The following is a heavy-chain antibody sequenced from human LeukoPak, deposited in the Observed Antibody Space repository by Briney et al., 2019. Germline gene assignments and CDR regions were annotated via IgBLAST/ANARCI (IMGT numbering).Heavy chain of an antibody. Sequence: GGSLRLSCAASGFTFRSYRMNCVRQAPGKGLEWVAGIKQGESERYYVDSVNGRFTISRDNAKNSLYLQMNSLRAEDTAVYYCARGDNSAFDIWGQGTMVTVSS. CDR2: IKQGESER. CDR3: ARGDNSAFDI. CDR1: GFTFRSYR. V-gene: IGHV3-7*04. D-gene: IGHD3-22*01. J-gene: IGHJ3*02.